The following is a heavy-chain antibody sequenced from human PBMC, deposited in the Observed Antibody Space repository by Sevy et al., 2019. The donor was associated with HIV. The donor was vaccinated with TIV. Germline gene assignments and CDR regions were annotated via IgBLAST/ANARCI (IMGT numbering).Heavy chain of an antibody. CDR2: IYYSGST. J-gene: IGHJ4*02. Sequence: SETLSLTCTVSGGSISSYYWSWIRQPPGKGLEWIGYIYYSGSTNYNPSLKSRGTISVDPSKNQFSLKLSSVTAADTAVYYCARSRIAVAGYYFDYWGQGTLVTVSS. CDR3: ARSRIAVAGYYFDY. CDR1: GGSISSYY. V-gene: IGHV4-59*01. D-gene: IGHD6-19*01.